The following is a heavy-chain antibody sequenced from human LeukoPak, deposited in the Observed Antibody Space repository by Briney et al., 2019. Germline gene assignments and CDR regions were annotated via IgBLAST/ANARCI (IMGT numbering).Heavy chain of an antibody. CDR2: ISSSGSTI. D-gene: IGHD3-22*01. V-gene: IGHV3-11*01. CDR3: ARGRIYYDSSGYPFGY. Sequence: GSLRLSCAASGFTFSDYYMSWIRQAPGKGLEWVSYISSSGSTIYYADSVKGRFTISRDNAKNSLYLQMNSLRAEDTAVYYCARGRIYYDSSGYPFGYWGQGTLVTVFS. CDR1: GFTFSDYY. J-gene: IGHJ4*02.